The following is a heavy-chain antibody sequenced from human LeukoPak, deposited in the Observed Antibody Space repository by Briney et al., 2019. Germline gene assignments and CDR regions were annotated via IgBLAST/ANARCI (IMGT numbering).Heavy chain of an antibody. Sequence: PSETLSLTCTVSGGSISAYYWSWIRQPPGKGLEWIGYISYNGNANYNPSLKSRVTISVDTSKNQFSLKLSSVTAADTAVYYCARGRVGVARYYPNWFDPWGQGTLVTVSS. J-gene: IGHJ5*02. D-gene: IGHD3-3*01. V-gene: IGHV4-59*08. CDR2: ISYNGNA. CDR1: GGSISAYY. CDR3: ARGRVGVARYYPNWFDP.